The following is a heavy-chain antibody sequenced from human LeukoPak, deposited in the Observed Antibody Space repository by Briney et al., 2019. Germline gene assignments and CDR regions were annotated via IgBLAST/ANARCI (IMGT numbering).Heavy chain of an antibody. Sequence: PGGSLRLSCAASGFTFSSYSMNWVRQAPGKGLEWVSSISSSSSYIYYADSVKGRFTISRDNAKNSLYLQMNSLRAEDTAVYYCARDPLSAYDYYLDYWGQGTLVTVSS. D-gene: IGHD5-12*01. CDR2: ISSSSSYI. CDR3: ARDPLSAYDYYLDY. V-gene: IGHV3-21*01. CDR1: GFTFSSYS. J-gene: IGHJ4*02.